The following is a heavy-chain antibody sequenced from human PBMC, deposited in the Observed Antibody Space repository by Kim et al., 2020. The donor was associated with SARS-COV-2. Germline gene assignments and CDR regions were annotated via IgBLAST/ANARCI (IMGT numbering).Heavy chain of an antibody. Sequence: GGSLRLSCGASGFTFSDHYMDWVRQAPGKGLEWVGQIRKKVDSYITYYAASVKGRFSISRDDSKNSVYLQMNRLKIEDTGVYYCADLGSAATTGWGQGTLVTVSS. CDR2: IRKKVDSYIT. J-gene: IGHJ4*02. D-gene: IGHD2-15*01. CDR1: GFTFSDHY. CDR3: ADLGSAATTG. V-gene: IGHV3-72*01.